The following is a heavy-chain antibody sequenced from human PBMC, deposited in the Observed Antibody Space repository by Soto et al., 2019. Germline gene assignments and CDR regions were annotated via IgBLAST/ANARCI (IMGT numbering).Heavy chain of an antibody. CDR1: GLTFSRYA. CDR3: AKDPYPIVVVPAANGMDV. CDR2: ISGSGGTT. D-gene: IGHD2-2*01. V-gene: IGHV3-23*01. Sequence: WSLKLSCAASGLTFSRYAMSWVRQAPGKGLEWVSVISGSGGTTYYADSVKGRFTISRDNSKSILYLQMNSLRADDTAVYYCAKDPYPIVVVPAANGMDVWGQGTTVTVSS. J-gene: IGHJ6*02.